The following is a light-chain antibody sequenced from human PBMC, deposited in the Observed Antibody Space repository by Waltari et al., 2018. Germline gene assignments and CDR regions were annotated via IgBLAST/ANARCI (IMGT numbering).Light chain of an antibody. CDR3: QAWDSRSDHRV. V-gene: IGLV3-21*04. Sequence: SYVLTQPPSMSVAPGKTARITCGGNNIGVKSVHWYQQKPGQAHLLVIYYNSDRPSGSPERFSGSNSENTATLTINRVEAGDEADYYCQAWDSRSDHRVFGGGTKLTVL. J-gene: IGLJ3*02. CDR2: YNS. CDR1: NIGVKS.